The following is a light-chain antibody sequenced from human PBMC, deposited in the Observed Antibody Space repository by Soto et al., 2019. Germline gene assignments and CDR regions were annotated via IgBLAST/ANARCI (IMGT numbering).Light chain of an antibody. Sequence: EIVMTQSPATLSMSPGERATLSCRASQSVGSNLAWYQQKPGQAPRLLIFSASTRATGIPARFSGSGSGTEFTLTISSLQSEDFVVYYCQQYNNWSFGQGTRLDIK. CDR3: QQYNNWS. CDR2: SAS. CDR1: QSVGSN. J-gene: IGKJ5*01. V-gene: IGKV3-15*01.